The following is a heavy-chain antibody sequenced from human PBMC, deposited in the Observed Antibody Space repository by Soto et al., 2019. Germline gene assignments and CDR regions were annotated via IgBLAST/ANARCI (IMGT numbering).Heavy chain of an antibody. CDR2: IAYDGSNR. V-gene: IGHV3-30*04. CDR1: GFSISRSA. Sequence: QVQLVESGGGVVQPGRCLRLSCAASGFSISRSAMHWVRQAPGKGLEWVAVIAYDGSNRWYADSAKGRFTISRDNSKNTVYLQMSSLRGEDTAVYYCARDLQAGTDNVNWFAPWGQGTRVTVSS. CDR3: ARDLQAGTDNVNWFAP. J-gene: IGHJ5*02. D-gene: IGHD1-1*01.